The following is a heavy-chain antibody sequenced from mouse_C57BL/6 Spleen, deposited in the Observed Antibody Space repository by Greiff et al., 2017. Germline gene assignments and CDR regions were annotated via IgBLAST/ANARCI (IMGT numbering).Heavy chain of an antibody. Sequence: DVKLVESGGGLVQPGGSLKLSCAASGFTFSDYGMAWVRQAPRKGPEWVAFISNLAYSIYYADTVTGRFTISRENAKNTLYLEMSSLRSEDTAMYYCARLGWLPSWFAYWGQGTLVTVSA. V-gene: IGHV5-15*01. D-gene: IGHD2-3*01. CDR3: ARLGWLPSWFAY. J-gene: IGHJ3*01. CDR2: ISNLAYSI. CDR1: GFTFSDYG.